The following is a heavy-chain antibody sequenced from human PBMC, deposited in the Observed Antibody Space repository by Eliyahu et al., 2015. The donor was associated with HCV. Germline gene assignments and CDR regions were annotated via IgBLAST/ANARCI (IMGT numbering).Heavy chain of an antibody. D-gene: IGHD1-20*01. Sequence: QVQLQESGPGLVKPSQTLSLTCPVSGGSISSXXQSWGWIRQPPGKGLEWIGYVYNSGSTLYNPSLKSRVTISIDMPKNQFSLSLSSVTAADTAVYYCARVWGPYSGLLNWNYFDYWGQGILVTVSS. CDR3: ARVWGPYSGLLNWNYFDY. V-gene: IGHV4-30-4*08. CDR1: GGSISSXXQS. J-gene: IGHJ4*02. CDR2: VYNSGST.